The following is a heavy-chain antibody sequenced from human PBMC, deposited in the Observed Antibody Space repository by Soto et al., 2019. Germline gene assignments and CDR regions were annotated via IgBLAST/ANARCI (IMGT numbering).Heavy chain of an antibody. J-gene: IGHJ6*02. CDR2: IYPGDSDT. CDR3: AASIFYYGMDV. Sequence: GESVKSSGKGSGYSFTIYCIGWVLQMPGKGLEWMGIIYPGDSDTRYSPSFQGQVTISADKSITTTYLQWSSLKASDTAIDYCAASIFYYGMDVWGQGTTVTVSS. V-gene: IGHV5-51*01. CDR1: GYSFTIYC.